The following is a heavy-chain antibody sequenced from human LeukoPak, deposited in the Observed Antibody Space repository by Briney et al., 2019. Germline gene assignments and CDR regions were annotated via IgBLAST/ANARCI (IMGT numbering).Heavy chain of an antibody. Sequence: GGSLRLSCVASGFTFGKYWMSWVRQAPGKGLEWVANIKLDGSEKNYVDSVKGRFTISRDNNKNSLYLQMNRLRVEDTAVFYCARDQYDTWSRRGNFDSWGQGTLVIVSS. J-gene: IGHJ4*02. CDR2: IKLDGSEK. CDR3: ARDQYDTWSRRGNFDS. CDR1: GFTFGKYW. D-gene: IGHD3-3*01. V-gene: IGHV3-7*03.